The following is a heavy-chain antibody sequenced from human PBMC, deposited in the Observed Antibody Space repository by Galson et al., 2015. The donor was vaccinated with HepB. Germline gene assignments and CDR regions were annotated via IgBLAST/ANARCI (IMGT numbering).Heavy chain of an antibody. J-gene: IGHJ5*02. D-gene: IGHD3-3*01. Sequence: SLRLSCAASGFTFSRHSMNWIRQAPGKCLEWVSSISATSSYVHYADSMRDRFTITRDNAKNSLFLRMTSLRVEDTAVYYCARGSTEDITLLVGTTSVGWFDPWGQGTLVTVSP. CDR3: ARGSTEDITLLVGTTSVGWFDP. CDR2: ISATSSYV. CDR1: GFTFSRHS. V-gene: IGHV3-21*01.